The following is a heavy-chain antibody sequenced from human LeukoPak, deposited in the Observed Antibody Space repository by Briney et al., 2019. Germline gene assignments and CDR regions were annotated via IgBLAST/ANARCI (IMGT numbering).Heavy chain of an antibody. J-gene: IGHJ4*02. CDR1: GFTFSNYA. CDR3: AKEDYDSSGFAFDC. Sequence: PGGSLRLSXAASGFTFSNYAIYWVRQAPGKGLEWVSAISGRGDNTYYADSVKGRFTISRDNSKNTLSLQMNSLRAEDTAVYYCAKEDYDSSGFAFDCWGQGTLVTVSS. V-gene: IGHV3-23*01. D-gene: IGHD3-22*01. CDR2: ISGRGDNT.